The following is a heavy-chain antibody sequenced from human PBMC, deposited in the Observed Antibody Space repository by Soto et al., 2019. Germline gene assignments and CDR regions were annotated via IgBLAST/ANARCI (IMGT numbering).Heavy chain of an antibody. CDR2: IKSKTDGGTT. CDR3: TTLPGVYYDSSGYYYGYDY. D-gene: IGHD3-22*01. CDR1: GFTFSNAW. Sequence: PGGSLRLSCAASGFTFSNAWMSWVRQAPGKGLEWVGRIKSKTDGGTTDYAAPVKGRFTISRDDSKNTLYLQMNSLKTEDTAVYYCTTLPGVYYDSSGYYYGYDYWGQGTLVTV. V-gene: IGHV3-15*01. J-gene: IGHJ4*02.